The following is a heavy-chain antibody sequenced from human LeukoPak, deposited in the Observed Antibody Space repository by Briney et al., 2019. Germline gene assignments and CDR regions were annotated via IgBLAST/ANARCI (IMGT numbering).Heavy chain of an antibody. J-gene: IGHJ3*02. CDR2: IYYSGST. V-gene: IGHV4-31*03. Sequence: PSQTLSLTCTVSGGSISSGGYYWSWIRQHPGKGLEWIGYIYYSGSTYYNPSLKSRVTISVDTSKNQFSLKLSSVTAADTAVYYCARGGGYYDSSGYYDDAFDIWGQGTMVTVSS. D-gene: IGHD3-22*01. CDR1: GGSISSGGYY. CDR3: ARGGGYYDSSGYYDDAFDI.